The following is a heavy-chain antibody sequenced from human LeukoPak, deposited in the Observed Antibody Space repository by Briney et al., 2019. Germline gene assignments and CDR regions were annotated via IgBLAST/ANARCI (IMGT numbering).Heavy chain of an antibody. J-gene: IGHJ4*02. CDR3: AVWGTQDHYFDY. Sequence: SETLSLTCAVYGGSFSGYYWSWIRQPPGKGLEWIGEINHSGSTNYNPPLKSRVTISVDTSKNQFSLKLSSVTAADTAVYYCAVWGTQDHYFDYWGQGTLVTVSS. CDR1: GGSFSGYY. V-gene: IGHV4-34*01. D-gene: IGHD3-16*01. CDR2: INHSGST.